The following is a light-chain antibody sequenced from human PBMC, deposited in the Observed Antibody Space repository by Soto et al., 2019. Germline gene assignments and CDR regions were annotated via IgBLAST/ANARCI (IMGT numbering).Light chain of an antibody. CDR2: GAS. CDR1: QSVDSRF. Sequence: EIVLTQSPGTLSLSPGERVTLSCRASQSVDSRFLAWYHQKPGQAPRLLVYGASIRATGIPDRFSGSGSGTDFTLSIRRLEPEDFAVYYCQQYDSSRTFGQGTKVEMK. J-gene: IGKJ1*01. V-gene: IGKV3-20*01. CDR3: QQYDSSRT.